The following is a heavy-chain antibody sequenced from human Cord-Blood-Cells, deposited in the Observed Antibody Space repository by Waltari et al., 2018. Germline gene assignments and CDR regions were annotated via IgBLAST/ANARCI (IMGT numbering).Heavy chain of an antibody. J-gene: IGHJ4*02. D-gene: IGHD3-10*01. CDR3: ARGGFGELLPDY. Sequence: QLQLQESGPGLVKPSETLSLTCTVSGGSISSSSYYWGWTRQPPGKGLEWIGGIYYSGSTYYNPSLKSRVTISVDTSKNQFSLKLSSVTAADTAVYYCARGGFGELLPDYWGQGTLVTVSS. V-gene: IGHV4-39*01. CDR2: IYYSGST. CDR1: GGSISSSSYY.